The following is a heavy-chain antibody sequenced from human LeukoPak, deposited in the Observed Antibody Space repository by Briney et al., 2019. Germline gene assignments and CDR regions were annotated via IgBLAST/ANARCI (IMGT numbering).Heavy chain of an antibody. J-gene: IGHJ6*04. CDR1: GGTFSSYA. CDR2: IIPIFGTA. Sequence: SVKVSCKASGGTFSSYAISWVRQAPGQGLEWMGGIIPIFGTANYAQKFQGRVTITADESTSTAYMGLSSLRSEDTAVYYCALGGYSYGFYYYYGMDVWGKGTTVTVSS. D-gene: IGHD5-18*01. V-gene: IGHV1-69*13. CDR3: ALGGYSYGFYYYYGMDV.